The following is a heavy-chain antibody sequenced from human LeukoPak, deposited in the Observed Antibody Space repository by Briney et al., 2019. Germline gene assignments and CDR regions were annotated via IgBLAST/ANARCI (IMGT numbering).Heavy chain of an antibody. Sequence: GGSLTLSCAASGFILSSYEMNWVRQAPGKGLEWVSYISPSGTNINYADSVKGRFTITRDKPKHSLYLQMNSLRAEDTAFYYGARRFVLWGQGSLVSVSS. CDR3: ARRFVL. D-gene: IGHD3-3*01. CDR2: ISPSGTNI. CDR1: GFILSSYE. V-gene: IGHV3-48*03. J-gene: IGHJ4*02.